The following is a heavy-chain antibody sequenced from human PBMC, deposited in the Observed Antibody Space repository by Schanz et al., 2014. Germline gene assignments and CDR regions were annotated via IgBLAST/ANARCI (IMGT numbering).Heavy chain of an antibody. CDR1: GFTFSSYS. J-gene: IGHJ6*02. CDR2: ISSSSSTR. Sequence: EVQLVESGGGLVQPGGSLRLSCAASGFTFSSYSMNWVRQAPGKGLEWVSYISSSSSTRYYADSVKGRFTISRDNAKNSLLLQMNSLRAEDTAVYYCLAPDYGMDVWGQGTTVTVSS. CDR3: LAPDYGMDV. V-gene: IGHV3-48*01.